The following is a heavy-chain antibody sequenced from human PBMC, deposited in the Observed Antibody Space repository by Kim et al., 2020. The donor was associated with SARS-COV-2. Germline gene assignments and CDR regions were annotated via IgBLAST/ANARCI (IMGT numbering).Heavy chain of an antibody. J-gene: IGHJ4*02. Sequence: YAASVKGRFTISRDDSKSISYLQMNSLTTEDTAVYYCTRARFDYDAPFDYWGQGTLVTVSS. V-gene: IGHV3-49*02. D-gene: IGHD3-22*01. CDR3: TRARFDYDAPFDY.